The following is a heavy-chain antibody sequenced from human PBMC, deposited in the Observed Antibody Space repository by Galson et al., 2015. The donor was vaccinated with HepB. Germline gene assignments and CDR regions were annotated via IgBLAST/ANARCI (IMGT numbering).Heavy chain of an antibody. CDR3: AKRSSGSAVDI. J-gene: IGHJ3*02. Sequence: SLRLSCAASGFTFGSYGMHWVRQAPGKGLEWVAVISYDGSNKYYADSVKGRFTISRDNSKNTLYLQMNSLKVEDTAVYYCAKRSSGSAVDIWGQGTMVTVSS. D-gene: IGHD6-19*01. CDR2: ISYDGSNK. CDR1: GFTFGSYG. V-gene: IGHV3-30*18.